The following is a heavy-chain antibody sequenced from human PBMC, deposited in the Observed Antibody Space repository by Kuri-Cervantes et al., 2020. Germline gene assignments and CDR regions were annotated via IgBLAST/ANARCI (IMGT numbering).Heavy chain of an antibody. D-gene: IGHD6-13*01. CDR3: ARDLIAAPVLGAVDI. V-gene: IGHV4-34*01. CDR2: INHSGST. CDR1: GGSFSGYY. J-gene: IGHJ3*02. Sequence: SETLSLTCAVYGGSFSGYYWSWIRQPPGKGLEWIGEINHSGSTNYNPSLKSRVTISVDTSKNQFSLRLSSVTAADTAVYYCARDLIAAPVLGAVDIWGQGTLVTVSS.